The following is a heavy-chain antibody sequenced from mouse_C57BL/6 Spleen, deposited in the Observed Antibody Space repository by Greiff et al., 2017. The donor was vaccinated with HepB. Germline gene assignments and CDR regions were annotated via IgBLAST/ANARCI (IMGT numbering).Heavy chain of an antibody. V-gene: IGHV1-61*01. J-gene: IGHJ1*03. D-gene: IGHD2-14*01. CDR3: ARGGKVRGYFDV. Sequence: VKLQQPGAELVRPGSSVKLSCKASGYTFTSYWMDWVKQRPGQGLEWIGNIYPSDSETHYNQKFKDKATLTVDKSSSTAYMQLSSLTSEDSAVYYCARGGKVRGYFDVWGTGTTVTVSS. CDR2: IYPSDSET. CDR1: GYTFTSYW.